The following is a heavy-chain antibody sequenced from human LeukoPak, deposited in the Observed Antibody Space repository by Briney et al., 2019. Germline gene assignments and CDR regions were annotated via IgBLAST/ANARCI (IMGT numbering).Heavy chain of an antibody. Sequence: PSETLPLTCTVSGGSISSYYWSWIRQPPGKGLEWIGYIYYSGSTNYNPSLKSRVTISVDTSKNQFSLKLSSVTAADTAVYYCAREGTWPLPAARVMGFDPWGQGTLVTVSS. J-gene: IGHJ5*02. CDR3: AREGTWPLPAARVMGFDP. V-gene: IGHV4-59*12. CDR2: IYYSGST. CDR1: GGSISSYY. D-gene: IGHD2-2*01.